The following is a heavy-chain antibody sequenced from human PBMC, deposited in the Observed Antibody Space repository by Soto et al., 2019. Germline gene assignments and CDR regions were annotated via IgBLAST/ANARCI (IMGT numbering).Heavy chain of an antibody. CDR3: ARTFDYYGMDV. Sequence: SETLSLTWAVSGYSIGSGDYWSWIRQSPGKGLEWIGSIYHAGSVYYNPSLNGRVALSMDTSKNHFSLKLTSVTAADTAVYYCARTFDYYGMDVWGQGTTVTVSS. CDR1: GYSIGSGDY. V-gene: IGHV4-38-2*01. J-gene: IGHJ6*02. CDR2: IYHAGSV.